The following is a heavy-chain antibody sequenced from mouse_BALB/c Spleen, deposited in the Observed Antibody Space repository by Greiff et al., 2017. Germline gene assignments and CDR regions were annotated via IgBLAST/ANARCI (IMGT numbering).Heavy chain of an antibody. CDR2: INPSNGGT. D-gene: IGHD4-1*01. CDR3: SSGIFYYAMDY. Sequence: VQLQQPGAELVKPGASVKLSCKASGYTFTSYYMYWVKQRPGQGLEWIGGINPSNGGTNFNEKFKSKATLTVDKSSSTAYMQLSSLTSEDSAVYYCSSGIFYYAMDYWGQGTSVTVSS. J-gene: IGHJ4*01. CDR1: GYTFTSYY. V-gene: IGHV1S81*02.